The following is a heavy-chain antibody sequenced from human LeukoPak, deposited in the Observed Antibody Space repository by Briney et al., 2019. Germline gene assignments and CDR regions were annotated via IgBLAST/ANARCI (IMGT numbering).Heavy chain of an antibody. D-gene: IGHD1-1*01. V-gene: IGHV3-30*18. CDR2: ISYDGSNK. CDR1: GFTFSSYG. Sequence: GGSLRLYCAASGFTFSSYGMHWVRQAPGKGLEWVAVISYDGSNKYYADSVKGRFTISRDNSKNTLYLQMNSLRAEDTAVYYCANNWNYFDYWGQGTLVTVSS. CDR3: ANNWNYFDY. J-gene: IGHJ4*02.